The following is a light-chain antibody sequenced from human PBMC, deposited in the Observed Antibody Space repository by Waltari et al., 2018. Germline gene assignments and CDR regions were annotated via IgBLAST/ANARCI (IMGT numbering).Light chain of an antibody. CDR3: QERSNWPGGA. CDR2: DAS. V-gene: IGKV3-11*01. CDR1: QSVRTY. Sequence: EIVLTQSPATQSLSPGERATLSCRASQSVRTYLAWYQHRPGQAPRLLIYDASNRATDVPARFSGSGSGTDFTLTISSLQPEDFAIYYCQERSNWPGGAFGGGTKVE. J-gene: IGKJ4*01.